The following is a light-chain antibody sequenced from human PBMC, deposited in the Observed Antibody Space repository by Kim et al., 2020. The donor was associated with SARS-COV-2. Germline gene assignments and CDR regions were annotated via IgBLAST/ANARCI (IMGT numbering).Light chain of an antibody. J-gene: IGKJ5*01. CDR3: QQANSFPIT. V-gene: IGKV1-12*01. Sequence: RVTITCRASQPVSSRVAWDQQKPGKAPELLIYAASKLQSGVPSRFGGSESGTDFTLTISGLQPEDFAIYYCQQANSFPITFGQGTRLEIK. CDR2: AAS. CDR1: QPVSSR.